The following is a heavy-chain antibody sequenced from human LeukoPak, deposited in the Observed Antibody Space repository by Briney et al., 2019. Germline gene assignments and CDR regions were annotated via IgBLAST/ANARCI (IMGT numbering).Heavy chain of an antibody. V-gene: IGHV4-34*12. CDR3: ATGLGYCYTTTCHHWFDP. Sequence: SETLSLTCAVSGGSFRGYYWTWIRQFPTEGLEWIGEIFHSGSATYNPSLKSRVTISVDTSRNLFSLNLRSVTAADTAIYYCATGLGYCYTTTCHHWFDPWGQGTLVTVSS. D-gene: IGHD3-16*02. CDR1: GGSFRGYY. J-gene: IGHJ5*02. CDR2: IFHSGSA.